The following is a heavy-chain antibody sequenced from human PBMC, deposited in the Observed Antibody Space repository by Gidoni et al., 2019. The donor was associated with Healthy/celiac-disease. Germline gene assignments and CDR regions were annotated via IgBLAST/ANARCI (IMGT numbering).Heavy chain of an antibody. V-gene: IGHV3-74*01. Sequence: SYADSVKGRFTISRDNAKNTLYLQMNSLRAEDTAVYYCASSTVGVNWGQGTMVTVSS. D-gene: IGHD1-26*01. J-gene: IGHJ3*01. CDR3: ASSTVGVN.